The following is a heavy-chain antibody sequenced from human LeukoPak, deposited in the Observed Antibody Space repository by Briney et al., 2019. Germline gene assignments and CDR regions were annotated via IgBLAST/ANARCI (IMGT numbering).Heavy chain of an antibody. J-gene: IGHJ1*01. D-gene: IGHD3-10*01. Sequence: PGGSLRLSCAASGFTFSSYGMHWVRQAPGKGLEWVAVIWYDGSNKYYADSVKGRFTISRDNSKNTLYLQMNSLRAEDTAVYYCARSALLWFGDPEYFQHWGRGTLVTVSS. CDR1: GFTFSSYG. CDR3: ARSALLWFGDPEYFQH. V-gene: IGHV3-33*01. CDR2: IWYDGSNK.